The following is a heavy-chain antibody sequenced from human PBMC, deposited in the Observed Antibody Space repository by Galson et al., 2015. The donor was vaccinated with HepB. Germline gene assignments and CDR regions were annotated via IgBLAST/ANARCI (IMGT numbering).Heavy chain of an antibody. CDR1: GFSFSNYG. J-gene: IGHJ4*02. CDR2: IWYDGSNK. CDR3: ARDNYYDSTGYNYRGIDF. D-gene: IGHD3-22*01. Sequence: SLRLSCAASGFSFSNYGMHWVRQAPGKGLGWVAVIWYDGSNKHYADSVKGRITISRDNSKNTLYLQMNSLRAEDTAVYYCARDNYYDSTGYNYRGIDFWGQGTLVTVSS. V-gene: IGHV3-33*01.